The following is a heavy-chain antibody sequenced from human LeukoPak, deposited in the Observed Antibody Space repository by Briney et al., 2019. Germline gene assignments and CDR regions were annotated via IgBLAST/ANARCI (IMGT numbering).Heavy chain of an antibody. CDR2: INPNTGDT. V-gene: IGHV1-2*02. CDR1: GYTFTSYY. D-gene: IGHD3-22*01. Sequence: ASVKVSCKASGYTFTSYYMHWVRQAPGQGLEWMGWINPNTGDTNYAQKFQGRVTMTRDTSISTAYMELNRLRSDDTAVYYCARNTKARISSGQDPWGQGTLVTVSS. CDR3: ARNTKARISSGQDP. J-gene: IGHJ5*02.